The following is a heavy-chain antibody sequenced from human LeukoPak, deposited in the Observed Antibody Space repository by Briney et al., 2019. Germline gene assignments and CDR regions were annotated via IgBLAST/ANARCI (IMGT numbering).Heavy chain of an antibody. CDR3: ARNTYPRAFDI. CDR2: INHSGST. J-gene: IGHJ3*02. Sequence: SETLSLTCAVYGGSFSGYYWSWIRQPPGKGLEWIGEINHSGSTNYNPSLKSRVTISVDTSKNQFSLKLSSVTAADTAVYYCARNTYPRAFDIWGQGTMVTVSS. V-gene: IGHV4-34*01. CDR1: GGSFSGYY.